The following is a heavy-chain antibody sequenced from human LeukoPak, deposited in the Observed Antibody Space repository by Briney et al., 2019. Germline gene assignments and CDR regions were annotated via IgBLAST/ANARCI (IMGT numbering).Heavy chain of an antibody. CDR1: GFTFSGSA. Sequence: PGGSLRLSCAASGFTFSGSAMHWVRQASGKGLEWVGRIRSKANSYATAYAASVKGRFTISRDDSKNTAYLQMNSLKTEDTAVYYCTREYSSSWYYYYYGMDVWGQGTTVTVSS. CDR2: IRSKANSYAT. D-gene: IGHD6-13*01. V-gene: IGHV3-73*01. CDR3: TREYSSSWYYYYYGMDV. J-gene: IGHJ6*02.